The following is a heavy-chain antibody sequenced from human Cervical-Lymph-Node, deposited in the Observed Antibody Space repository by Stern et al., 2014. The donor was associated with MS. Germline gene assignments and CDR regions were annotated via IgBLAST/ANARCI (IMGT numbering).Heavy chain of an antibody. V-gene: IGHV5-51*01. Sequence: EVQLVESGGEMKKPGESLQISCQGSGYRFTNYWIGWVRQMPGKGLEWMGIIYPGDSVARYTPSFRATVTFSANSSINTSDLKWTSLRASDTAIYYCARLVAPGGDAFDIWGQGTWVIVSS. J-gene: IGHJ3*02. CDR3: ARLVAPGGDAFDI. CDR2: IYPGDSVA. D-gene: IGHD3-16*02. CDR1: GYRFTNYW.